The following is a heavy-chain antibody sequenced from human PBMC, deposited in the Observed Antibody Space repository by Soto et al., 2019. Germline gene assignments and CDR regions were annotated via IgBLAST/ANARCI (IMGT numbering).Heavy chain of an antibody. D-gene: IGHD5-18*01. V-gene: IGHV1-69*01. J-gene: IGHJ4*02. CDR1: GGTFSSYA. Sequence: QVQLVQSGAEVKKPGSSVKVSCKASGGTFSSYAISWVRQAPGQGLEWMGGIIPIFGTANYAQKFQGRVTITADESTSTAYMELSSLRSEDTAVYYCARDAAAVDTAMVTFDYWGQGPLVTVSS. CDR3: ARDAAAVDTAMVTFDY. CDR2: IIPIFGTA.